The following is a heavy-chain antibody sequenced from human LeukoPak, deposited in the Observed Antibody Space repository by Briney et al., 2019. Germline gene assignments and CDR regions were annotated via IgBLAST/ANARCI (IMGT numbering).Heavy chain of an antibody. CDR1: GGSFSNYY. V-gene: IGHV4-34*01. CDR2: ISRRGNT. D-gene: IGHD3-10*01. J-gene: IGHJ4*02. Sequence: SETLSLTCAVYGGSFSNYYWSWIRQPPGKGLEYIGQISRRGNTNYNPSLKSRVTISVDTSKNQLSLKLSTVTAADTALYYCARHGEYYFDYWGQGTLVTVSS. CDR3: ARHGEYYFDY.